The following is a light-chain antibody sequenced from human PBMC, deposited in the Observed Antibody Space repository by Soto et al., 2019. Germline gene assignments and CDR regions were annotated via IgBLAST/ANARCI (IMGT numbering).Light chain of an antibody. V-gene: IGLV2-14*01. CDR2: DVS. CDR3: SSYTSSSTLGV. CDR1: SSDVGGYNY. J-gene: IGLJ2*01. Sequence: QSALTQPASVSGSPGPSITISCTGTSSDVGGYNYVSWYQQHPGKAPKLMIYDVSNRPSGVSNRFSGSKSGNTASLTIYGLQAEYEADYYCSSYTSSSTLGVFGGGTKVTVL.